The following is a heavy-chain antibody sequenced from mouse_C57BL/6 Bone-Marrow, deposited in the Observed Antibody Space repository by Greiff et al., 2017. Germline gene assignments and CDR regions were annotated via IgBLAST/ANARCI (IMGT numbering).Heavy chain of an antibody. CDR1: GYTFTDYY. CDR3: ALSTEGYFDV. CDR2: INPYNGGT. V-gene: IGHV1-19*01. D-gene: IGHD5-1*01. J-gene: IGHJ1*03. Sequence: EVQLQQSGPVLVKPGASVKMSCKASGYTFTDYYMNWVKQSHGKSLEWIGVINPYNGGTSYNQKFKGKATLTVDKSSSTAYMELNSLTSEDSAVYYCALSTEGYFDVWGTGTTVTVSS.